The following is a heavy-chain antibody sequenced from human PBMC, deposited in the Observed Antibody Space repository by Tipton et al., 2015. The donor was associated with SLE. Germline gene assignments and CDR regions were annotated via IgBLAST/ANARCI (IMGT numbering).Heavy chain of an antibody. Sequence: LRLSCTVSGGSISSGSYYWSWIRQPAGKGLEWIGRIYTSGSTNYNPSLKSRVTISVDTSKNQFSLKLSSVTAADTAVYYCASLTIFGYDYWGQGTLVTVSS. J-gene: IGHJ4*02. CDR1: GGSISSGSYY. CDR3: ASLTIFGYDY. D-gene: IGHD3-3*01. CDR2: IYTSGST. V-gene: IGHV4-61*02.